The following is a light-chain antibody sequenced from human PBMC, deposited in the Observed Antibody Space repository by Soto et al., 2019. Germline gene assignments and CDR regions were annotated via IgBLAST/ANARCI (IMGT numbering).Light chain of an antibody. CDR1: SSDVGGYNY. CDR3: SSYSSSTTLV. Sequence: QSALTQPASVSGSPGQSITISCTGTSSDVGGYNYVSWYQQHPGKAPKLMIYDVSNRPSGVSNRFSGSKSGNTASLTISGLQAEDEAEYYCSSYSSSTTLVFCGGTQLTV. V-gene: IGLV2-14*01. J-gene: IGLJ2*01. CDR2: DVS.